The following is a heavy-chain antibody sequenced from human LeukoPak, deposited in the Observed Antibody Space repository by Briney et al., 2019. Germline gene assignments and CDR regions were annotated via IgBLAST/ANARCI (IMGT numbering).Heavy chain of an antibody. CDR1: GYTFTNYG. J-gene: IGHJ4*02. CDR3: ARVRGYSGYDVGY. CDR2: INTNTGNP. D-gene: IGHD5-12*01. Sequence: ASVKVSCKASGYTFTNYGISWVRQAPGQGLEWMGWINTNTGNPTYAQGFTGRFVFSLDTSVSTAYLQISRLKAADTAVYYCARVRGYSGYDVGYWGQGTLVTVSS. V-gene: IGHV7-4-1*02.